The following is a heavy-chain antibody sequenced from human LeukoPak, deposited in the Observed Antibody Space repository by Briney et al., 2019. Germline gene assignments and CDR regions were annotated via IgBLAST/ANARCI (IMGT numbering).Heavy chain of an antibody. J-gene: IGHJ4*02. D-gene: IGHD6-13*01. CDR3: AHMAAAGSSTTFDY. V-gene: IGHV3-30*03. CDR1: GFTFSSYG. CDR2: ISYGGSNK. Sequence: GGSLRLSCAASGFTFSSYGMHWVRQAPGKGLEWVAVISYGGSNKYYADSVKGRFTISRDNSKNTLYLQMNSLRAEDTAVYYCAHMAAAGSSTTFDYWGQGTLVTVSS.